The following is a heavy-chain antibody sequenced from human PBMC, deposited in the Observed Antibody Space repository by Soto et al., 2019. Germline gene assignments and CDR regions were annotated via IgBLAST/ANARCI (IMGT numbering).Heavy chain of an antibody. CDR1: GYTFTSYG. J-gene: IGHJ5*02. CDR3: EIDYGFGELFDP. V-gene: IGHV1-18*01. CDR2: ISAYNGNT. D-gene: IGHD3-10*01. Sequence: QVQLVQSGSEVKKPGASVKVSCKASGYTFTSYGISWVRQAPGQGLEWMGWISAYNGNTNYAQKIQVRITMTTDTSTMTAYMELRNLGSDDTAVYYCEIDYGFGELFDPWGQGTLVTVSS.